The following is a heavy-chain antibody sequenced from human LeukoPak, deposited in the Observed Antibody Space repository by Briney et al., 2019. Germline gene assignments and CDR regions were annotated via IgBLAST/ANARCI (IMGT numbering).Heavy chain of an antibody. D-gene: IGHD3-10*01. V-gene: IGHV4-34*01. CDR3: ARTQGYYGSGSYYPTVRPFQH. Sequence: PSETLSLTCAVYGGSFSGYYWSWIRQPPGKGLEWIGEINHSGSTNYNPSLKSRVTISVDASKNQFSLKLSSVTAADTAVYYCARTQGYYGSGSYYPTVRPFQHWGQGTLVTVSS. CDR1: GGSFSGYY. J-gene: IGHJ1*01. CDR2: INHSGST.